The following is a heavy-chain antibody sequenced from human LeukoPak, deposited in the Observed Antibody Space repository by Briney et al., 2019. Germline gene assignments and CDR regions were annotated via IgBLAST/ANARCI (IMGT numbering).Heavy chain of an antibody. CDR1: GGSISSYD. V-gene: IGHV4-59*01. CDR2: IYYSGST. CDR3: ARWAVAGQSNWFDP. Sequence: SETLSLTCTVSGGSISSYDWSWIRQPPGKGLEWIGYIYYSGSTNYNPSLKSRVTISVDTSKNQFSLKLSSVPAADTAVYYCARWAVAGQSNWFDPWGQGTLVTVSS. J-gene: IGHJ5*02. D-gene: IGHD6-19*01.